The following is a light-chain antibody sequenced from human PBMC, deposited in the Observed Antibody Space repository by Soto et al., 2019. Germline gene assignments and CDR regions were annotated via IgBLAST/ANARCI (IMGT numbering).Light chain of an antibody. CDR1: QSVGSTY. Sequence: EVVLTQSPGTLSLSPGERGTLSCRASQSVGSTYLSWYQQKPGQAPRLLIYGASTRATDIPDGFTGSGSGTDFTLTISRLEPEDSAVYYCQQYGRTFGQGTKVEIK. CDR3: QQYGRT. J-gene: IGKJ1*01. V-gene: IGKV3-20*01. CDR2: GAS.